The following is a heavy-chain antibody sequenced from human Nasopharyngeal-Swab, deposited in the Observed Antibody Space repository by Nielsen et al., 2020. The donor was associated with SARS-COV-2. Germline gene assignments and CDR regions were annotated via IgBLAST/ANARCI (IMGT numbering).Heavy chain of an antibody. Sequence: GESLKIPCAASGFTLTSYWMHRVRHVPGKGLVWVSRINTDGTTTTYADSVKGRFTISRDNAKNTLYLQMNNLRVEDTGVYYCVRAGYSGTYGLFDYWGQGTLVTVSS. V-gene: IGHV3-74*01. CDR2: INTDGTTT. CDR1: GFTLTSYW. CDR3: VRAGYSGTYGLFDY. D-gene: IGHD1-26*01. J-gene: IGHJ4*02.